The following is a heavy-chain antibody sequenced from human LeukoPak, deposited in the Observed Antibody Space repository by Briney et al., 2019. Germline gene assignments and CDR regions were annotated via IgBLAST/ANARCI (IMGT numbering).Heavy chain of an antibody. J-gene: IGHJ4*02. Sequence: QPGGSLRLSCAASGFTFSYYGLHWVRQGPGKGLEWVAVISYDGSNKYYADSVKGRFTISRDNSKNTLYLQMNSLRAEDEAVYYCAKAGSSAWGKGFDYWGQGTLVTVSS. CDR2: ISYDGSNK. CDR3: AKAGSSAWGKGFDY. D-gene: IGHD6-25*01. CDR1: GFTFSYYG. V-gene: IGHV3-30*18.